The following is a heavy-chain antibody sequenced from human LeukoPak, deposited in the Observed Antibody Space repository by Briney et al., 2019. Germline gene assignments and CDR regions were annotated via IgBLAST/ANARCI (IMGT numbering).Heavy chain of an antibody. Sequence: SETLSLTCTVSGGSISSSSYYWGWIRQPPGKGLEWIGSFYYSGSTYYNPSLKSRVTISVDTSKNQFSLKLTSVTAADTAVYYCAREGFSPVGFDYWGQGTLVTVSS. CDR2: FYYSGST. D-gene: IGHD3-16*01. CDR3: AREGFSPVGFDY. V-gene: IGHV4-39*07. CDR1: GGSISSSSYY. J-gene: IGHJ4*02.